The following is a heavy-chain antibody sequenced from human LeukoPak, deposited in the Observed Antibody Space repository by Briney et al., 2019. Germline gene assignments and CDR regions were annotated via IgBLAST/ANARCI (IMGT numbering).Heavy chain of an antibody. J-gene: IGHJ3*01. CDR3: AKDSRPGHSIMGVVVIGNDDFDF. D-gene: IGHD3-22*01. Sequence: PGGTLSLSCAASEFTFSNYGMSWVRQAPGKGLEWVSSISGSGGSTFYADSVKGRFTISRDNSRNTLFLQMNSLRAEDTAVYFCAKDSRPGHSIMGVVVIGNDDFDFWGQGTMVTVSS. CDR2: ISGSGGST. CDR1: EFTFSNYG. V-gene: IGHV3-23*01.